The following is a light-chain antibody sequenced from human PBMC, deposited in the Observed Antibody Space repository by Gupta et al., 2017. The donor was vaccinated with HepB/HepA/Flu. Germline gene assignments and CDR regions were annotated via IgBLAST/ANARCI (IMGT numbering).Light chain of an antibody. J-gene: IGKJ1*01. CDR3: LQTNSYPRT. Sequence: DIQMTQSPSSLSASVGDRVTITCRSSQGIRNELGWYQQKPGKAPKLLIYAASGLQSGVPSRFSGSGSGTEFTLTISSLQPEDFATYYCLQTNSYPRTFGQGTKVEVK. CDR2: AAS. CDR1: QGIRNE. V-gene: IGKV1-17*01.